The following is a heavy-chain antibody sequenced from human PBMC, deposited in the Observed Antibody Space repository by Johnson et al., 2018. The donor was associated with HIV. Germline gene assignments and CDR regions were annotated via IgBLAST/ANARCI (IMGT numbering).Heavy chain of an antibody. V-gene: IGHV3-15*01. J-gene: IGHJ3*02. CDR1: GFTFSSYA. CDR2: IKGKSDGGTR. D-gene: IGHD3-22*01. Sequence: VQLVESGGGVVRPGGSLRLSCAASGFTFSSYAMHWVRQAPGKGLEWVGRIKGKSDGGTRDYAAPVKGRFTISRDDSENTLYLQMNSLKTEDTAVYYCTTLSGSYYVSSGNYDICAFDILGQGTMVTVSS. CDR3: TTLSGSYYVSSGNYDICAFDI.